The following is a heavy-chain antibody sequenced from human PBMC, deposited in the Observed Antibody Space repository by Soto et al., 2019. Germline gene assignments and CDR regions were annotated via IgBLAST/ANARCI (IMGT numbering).Heavy chain of an antibody. CDR3: ARVSIAAADYYYYYGMDV. CDR2: ISSSSSYI. Sequence: PGGSLRLSCAASGFTFSSYSMNWVRQAPGKGLEWVSSISSSSSYIYYADSVKGRFTISRDNAKNSLYLQMNSLRAEDTAVYYCARVSIAAADYYYYYGMDVWGQGTTVTVSS. V-gene: IGHV3-21*01. CDR1: GFTFSSYS. J-gene: IGHJ6*02. D-gene: IGHD6-13*01.